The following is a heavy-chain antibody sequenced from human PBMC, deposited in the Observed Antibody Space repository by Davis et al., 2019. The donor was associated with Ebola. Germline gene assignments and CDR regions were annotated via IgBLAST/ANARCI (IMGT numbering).Heavy chain of an antibody. CDR3: ARHTTGSSTSCYSRHMCEYYYYMDV. D-gene: IGHD2-2*02. CDR1: GYTFTSYG. V-gene: IGHV1-18*04. Sequence: ASVKVSCKASGYTFTSYGISWVRQAPGQGLEWMGWISAYNGNTNYAQKLQGRVTMTTDTSTSTAYMELRSLRSDDTAVYYCARHTTGSSTSCYSRHMCEYYYYMDVWGKGTTVTVSS. CDR2: ISAYNGNT. J-gene: IGHJ6*03.